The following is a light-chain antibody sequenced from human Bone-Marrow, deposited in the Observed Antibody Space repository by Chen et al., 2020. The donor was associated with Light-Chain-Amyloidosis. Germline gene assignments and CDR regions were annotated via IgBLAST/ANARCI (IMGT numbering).Light chain of an antibody. CDR1: KIASRA. Sequence: SYVLTQSPSVSVAPGVTAKITCGGDKIASRAVHWYQQMSGQAPVLVVYDDSDRPSGIPGRFSGSNSGNTATLTITRVEVGDEADYYCQVWDGASDTYVFGTGTTVTVL. V-gene: IGLV3-21*02. CDR3: QVWDGASDTYV. J-gene: IGLJ1*01. CDR2: DDS.